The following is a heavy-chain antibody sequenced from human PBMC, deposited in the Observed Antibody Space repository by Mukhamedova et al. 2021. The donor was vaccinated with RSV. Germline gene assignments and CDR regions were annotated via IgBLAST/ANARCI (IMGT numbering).Heavy chain of an antibody. CDR1: GYTFTHHA. D-gene: IGHD2-21*01. Sequence: GYTFTHHAFSWVRQAPGQGLEWVGWISPFNGKTFYAQKFQGRVIMTTDTSTTTAYMEVRSLTSNDTAMYYCARRDFGSTIDIWG. J-gene: IGHJ3*02. CDR3: ARRDFGSTIDI. CDR2: ISPFNGKT. V-gene: IGHV1-18*04.